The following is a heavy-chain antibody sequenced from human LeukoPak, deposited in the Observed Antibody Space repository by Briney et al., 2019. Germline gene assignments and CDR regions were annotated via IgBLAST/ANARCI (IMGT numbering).Heavy chain of an antibody. CDR3: AVRGMTTVTYFDY. CDR1: GFTFSSYG. CDR2: ISGSGGST. J-gene: IGHJ4*02. D-gene: IGHD4-17*01. Sequence: GGTLRLSCAASGFTFSSYGMSWVRQAPGKGLEWVSGISGSGGSTYYADSVKGRFTISRDNSKNTLYLQMNSLRAEDTAVYYCAVRGMTTVTYFDYWGQGTLVTVSS. V-gene: IGHV3-23*01.